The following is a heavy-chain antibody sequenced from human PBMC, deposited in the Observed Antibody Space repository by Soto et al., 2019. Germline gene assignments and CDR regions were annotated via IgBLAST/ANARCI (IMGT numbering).Heavy chain of an antibody. J-gene: IGHJ4*02. V-gene: IGHV4-4*02. CDR1: GVSIDSHDW. CDR2: SHQSGNT. CDR3: ATRDTGRVY. D-gene: IGHD5-18*01. Sequence: QVQLQESGPGLVKPSGTLSLTCAVSGVSIDSHDWWTWVRQPPGKGLEWIGESHQSGNTNYNSSLESRVTISLDKSRNPFSLHLDSVTVADTAVYYCATRDTGRVYWGQGTLVTVSS.